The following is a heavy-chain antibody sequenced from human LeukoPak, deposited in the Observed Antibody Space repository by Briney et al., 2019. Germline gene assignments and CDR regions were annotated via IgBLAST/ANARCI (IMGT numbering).Heavy chain of an antibody. D-gene: IGHD6-13*01. CDR3: AREGSSWSFDY. V-gene: IGHV3-20*04. CDR2: INWNGGST. Sequence: GGSLRLSCAASGFTFYDYGMSWVRQAPGKGLEWVSGINWNGGSTGYADSVKGRFTISRDNAKNSLYLQMNSLRAEDTAVYYCAREGSSWSFDYWGQGTLVTVSS. J-gene: IGHJ4*02. CDR1: GFTFYDYG.